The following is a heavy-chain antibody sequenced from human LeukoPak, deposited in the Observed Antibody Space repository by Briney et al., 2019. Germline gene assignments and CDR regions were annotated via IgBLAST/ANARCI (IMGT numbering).Heavy chain of an antibody. J-gene: IGHJ4*02. CDR1: GFTFSSYA. D-gene: IGHD1-26*01. CDR2: ISYDGSNK. Sequence: GGSLRLSCAASGFTFSSYAMHWVRQAPGKGLEWVAVISYDGSNKYYADSVKGRFTISRDNSKNTLYLQMNSLRAEDTAVYYCARIVGADSFDYWGQGTLVTVSS. V-gene: IGHV3-30-3*01. CDR3: ARIVGADSFDY.